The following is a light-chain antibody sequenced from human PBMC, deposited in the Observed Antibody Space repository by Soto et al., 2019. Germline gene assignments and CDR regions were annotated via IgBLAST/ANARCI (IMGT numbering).Light chain of an antibody. V-gene: IGKV3-20*01. CDR3: QQYGHAPIT. CDR2: GAS. J-gene: IGKJ5*01. CDR1: QAVYSSL. Sequence: ETVLTQSPGTLSLSPGEGATLSCRATQAVYSSLLAWYQQKPGQAPRLLIYGASSRATGIPDRFSGSGSGTDFTLSISRLEVEDLAVHHCQQYGHAPITLAQGTRLEIK.